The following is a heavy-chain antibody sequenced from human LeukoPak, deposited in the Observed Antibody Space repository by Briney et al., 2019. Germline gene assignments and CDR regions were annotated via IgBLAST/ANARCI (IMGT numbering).Heavy chain of an antibody. CDR2: IYSDNT. CDR3: ARRAGAYSHPYDY. D-gene: IGHD4/OR15-4a*01. J-gene: IGHJ4*02. CDR1: GFTFSNYA. Sequence: GGTLRLSCAASGFTFSNYAMSWVRQVPGKGLEWVSFIYSDNTHYSDSVKGRFTISRDNSKNTLYLQMNSLRAEDTAVYYCARRAGAYSHPYDYWGQGTLVTVSS. V-gene: IGHV3-53*01.